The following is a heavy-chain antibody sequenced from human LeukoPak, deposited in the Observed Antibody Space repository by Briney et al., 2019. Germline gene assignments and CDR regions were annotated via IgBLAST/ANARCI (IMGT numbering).Heavy chain of an antibody. D-gene: IGHD6-13*01. J-gene: IGHJ4*02. Sequence: GGSLRLSCAVSGFTFSSDWMIWVRQAPGKGLEWVAFIRYDGSNKYYADSVKGRFTISRDNSKNTLYLQMNSLRAEDTAVYYCAKDPGSSSWYLYYWGQGTLVTVSS. CDR2: IRYDGSNK. CDR1: GFTFSSDW. CDR3: AKDPGSSSWYLYY. V-gene: IGHV3-30*02.